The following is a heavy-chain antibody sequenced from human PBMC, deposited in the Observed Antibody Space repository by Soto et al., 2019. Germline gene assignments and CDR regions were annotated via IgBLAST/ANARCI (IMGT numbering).Heavy chain of an antibody. CDR1: GYSFTSYW. V-gene: IGHV5-51*01. Sequence: PGESLKISCKGSGYSFTSYWIGWVRQMPGKGLEWMGIIYPGDSDTRYSPSFQGQVTISADKSISTAYLQWSSLKAADTAVYYCARADFGVHEYFDLWGRGTLVTVSS. D-gene: IGHD3-3*01. J-gene: IGHJ2*01. CDR3: ARADFGVHEYFDL. CDR2: IYPGDSDT.